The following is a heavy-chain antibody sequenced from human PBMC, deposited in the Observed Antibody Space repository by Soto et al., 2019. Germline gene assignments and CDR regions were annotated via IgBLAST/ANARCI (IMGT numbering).Heavy chain of an antibody. Sequence: QVQLVQSGAEVKKPGSSVKVSCKASGGTFSSYTISWVRQAPGQGLEWMGRIIPILGIANYAQKFQGRVTITADKSTSTAYMELSSLRSEDTAVYYCAGVGTHDYIWGKKQSHDAFDIWGQGTMVTVSS. CDR1: GGTFSSYT. CDR3: AGVGTHDYIWGKKQSHDAFDI. CDR2: IIPILGIA. D-gene: IGHD3-16*01. J-gene: IGHJ3*02. V-gene: IGHV1-69*02.